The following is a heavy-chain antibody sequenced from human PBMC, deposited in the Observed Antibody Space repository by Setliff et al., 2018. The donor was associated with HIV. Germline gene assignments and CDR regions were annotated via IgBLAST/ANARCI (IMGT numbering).Heavy chain of an antibody. CDR1: GGSFSGYY. D-gene: IGHD3-10*01. V-gene: IGHV4-34*01. Sequence: SETLSLTCAVYGGSFSGYYWSWIRQPPGEGLEWIGEINHSGSTNYNPSLKSRVTISLDTSKNQFSLKLSSLTAADTAVYYCARDRRITMVRGVMNYYYMDVWGKGTTVTVSS. J-gene: IGHJ6*03. CDR3: ARDRRITMVRGVMNYYYMDV. CDR2: INHSGST.